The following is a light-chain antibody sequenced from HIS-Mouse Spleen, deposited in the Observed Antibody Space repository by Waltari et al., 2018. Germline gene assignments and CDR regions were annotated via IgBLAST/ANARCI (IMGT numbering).Light chain of an antibody. Sequence: SALTQPASVSGSPGQSITLPCTVTSSHGGGYNYVSLYQHHPGKAPKLMIYEVSNRPSGVSNRFSGSKSGNTASLTISGLQAEDEADYYCSSYTSSSTLWVFGGGTKLTVL. CDR2: EVS. CDR3: SSYTSSSTLWV. V-gene: IGLV2-14*01. CDR1: SSHGGGYNY. J-gene: IGLJ3*02.